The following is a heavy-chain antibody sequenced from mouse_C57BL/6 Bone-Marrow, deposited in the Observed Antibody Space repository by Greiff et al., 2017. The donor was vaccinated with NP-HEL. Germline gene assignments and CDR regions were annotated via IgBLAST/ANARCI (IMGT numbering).Heavy chain of an antibody. CDR2: INYDGSST. CDR1: GFTFSDYY. D-gene: IGHD2-4*01. V-gene: IGHV5-16*01. Sequence: EVQRVESEGGLVQPGRSMKLSCTASGFTFSDYYMAWVRQVPEKGLEWVANINYDGSSTYYLDSLKSRFIISRDNAKNILYLQMSSLKSEDTATYYCARDLYDYDAGWYFDVWGTGTTVTVSS. J-gene: IGHJ1*03. CDR3: ARDLYDYDAGWYFDV.